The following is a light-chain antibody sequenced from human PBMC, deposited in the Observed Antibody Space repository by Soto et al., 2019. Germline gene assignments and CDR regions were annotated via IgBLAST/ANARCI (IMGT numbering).Light chain of an antibody. CDR3: SSYTSSITFV. J-gene: IGLJ1*01. CDR1: SSDVGGYNS. CDR2: DVN. Sequence: QSALSQPASVSGSPGQSITISCTGTSSDVGGYNSLSWYQQHPGKVPKLMIYDVNHRPSGVSYGFSGSKSGNTASLTISGLQAEDEADYYCSSYTSSITFVFGTGTKVTVL. V-gene: IGLV2-14*01.